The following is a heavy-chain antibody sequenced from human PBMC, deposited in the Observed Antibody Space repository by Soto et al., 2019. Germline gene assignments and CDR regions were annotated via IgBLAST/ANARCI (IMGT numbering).Heavy chain of an antibody. CDR2: IWYDGSNK. D-gene: IGHD3-16*02. Sequence: QVQLVESGGGVVQPGRSLRLSCAASGFTFSSYGMHWVRQAPGKGLEWVAVIWYDGSNKYYADSVKGRFTISRDNSKNTLYLQMSSLRAEDTAVYYCARDNDYVWGSYRYRYYGMDVWGQGTTVTVSS. CDR1: GFTFSSYG. J-gene: IGHJ6*02. V-gene: IGHV3-33*01. CDR3: ARDNDYVWGSYRYRYYGMDV.